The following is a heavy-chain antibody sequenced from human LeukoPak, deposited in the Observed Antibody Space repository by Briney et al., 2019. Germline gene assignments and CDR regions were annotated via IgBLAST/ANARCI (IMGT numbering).Heavy chain of an antibody. CDR3: AKDRVSPGFNWFDP. D-gene: IGHD2/OR15-2a*01. CDR2: INGRGDNT. Sequence: GGSLRLSCAASGVIISSYAVSWVRQAPGKGLEWVSAINGRGDNTYYADFVKGRFTISRDNSKSTVYLQMNSLRTEDTAVYYCAKDRVSPGFNWFDPWGQGTLVTVSS. CDR1: GVIISSYA. J-gene: IGHJ5*02. V-gene: IGHV3-23*01.